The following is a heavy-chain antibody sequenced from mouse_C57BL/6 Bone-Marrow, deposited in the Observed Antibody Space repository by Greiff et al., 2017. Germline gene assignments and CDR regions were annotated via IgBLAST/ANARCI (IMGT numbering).Heavy chain of an antibody. CDR2: ICPRSGNT. CDR3: ARRDWNTGYFDY. V-gene: IGHV1-81*01. D-gene: IGHD3-3*01. Sequence: VHLVESGAELARPGASVKLSCTASGYTFTSYGISWVKQRTGQGLEWIGEICPRSGNTYYNEKVKGKATLTGDNSSSTAYMELRSLTSEDSAVYFYARRDWNTGYFDYWGKGTTLTVSS. CDR1: GYTFTSYG. J-gene: IGHJ2*01.